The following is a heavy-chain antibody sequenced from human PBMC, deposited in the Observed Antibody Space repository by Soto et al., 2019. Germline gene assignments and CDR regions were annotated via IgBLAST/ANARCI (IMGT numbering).Heavy chain of an antibody. CDR1: S. D-gene: IGHD6-13*01. CDR3: ATSSWYKYYMDV. J-gene: IGHJ6*03. V-gene: IGHV1-24*01. CDR2: FDPEDGET. Sequence: SLWSPHQAPGKGLEWMRGFDPEDGETIYAQKFQGRVTMTEDTSTDTAYMELSSLRSEDTAVYYCATSSWYKYYMDVWGKGTTVTVSS.